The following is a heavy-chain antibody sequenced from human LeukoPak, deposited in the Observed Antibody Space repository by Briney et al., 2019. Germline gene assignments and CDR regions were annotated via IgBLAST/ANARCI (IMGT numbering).Heavy chain of an antibody. CDR1: GFTFSSYS. Sequence: GGSLRLSCAASGFTFSSYSMNWVRQAPGKGLEWVSSISSSSSYIYYADSVKGRFTISRDNAKNSLYLRMNSLRAEDTAVYYCARDSIAAANDYWGQGTLVTVSS. CDR3: ARDSIAAANDY. V-gene: IGHV3-21*01. CDR2: ISSSSSYI. J-gene: IGHJ4*02. D-gene: IGHD6-13*01.